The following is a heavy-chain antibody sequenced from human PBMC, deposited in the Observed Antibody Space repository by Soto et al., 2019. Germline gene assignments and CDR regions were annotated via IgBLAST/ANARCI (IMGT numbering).Heavy chain of an antibody. CDR1: GGTFSSYT. CDR2: IIPILGIA. Sequence: SVKVSCKASGGTFSSYTISWVRQAPGQGLEWMGRIIPILGIANYAQKFQGRVTITADKSTSTAYMELSSLRSEDPAVYYCARDVSVGDDAFDIWGQGTMVTVSS. V-gene: IGHV1-69*04. J-gene: IGHJ3*02. CDR3: ARDVSVGDDAFDI.